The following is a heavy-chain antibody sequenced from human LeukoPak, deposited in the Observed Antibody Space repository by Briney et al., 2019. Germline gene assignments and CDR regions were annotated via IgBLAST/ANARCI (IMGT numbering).Heavy chain of an antibody. D-gene: IGHD6-6*01. CDR2: IYTSGST. J-gene: IGHJ3*02. V-gene: IGHV4-61*02. CDR1: GGSISSGNYY. Sequence: SETLSLTCSVSGGSISSGNYYRSWIRQPAGKGLEWIGRIYTSGSTNYNPSLKRRLTMSVDTSKNQFSLKLSSVSAADTAVYYCAMSIVMDADDAFDIWGQGTLVTVSS. CDR3: AMSIVMDADDAFDI.